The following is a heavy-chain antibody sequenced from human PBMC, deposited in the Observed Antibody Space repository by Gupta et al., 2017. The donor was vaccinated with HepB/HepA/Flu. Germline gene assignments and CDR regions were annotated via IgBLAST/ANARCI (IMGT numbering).Heavy chain of an antibody. V-gene: IGHV3-48*02. Sequence: EVQLVESGGGLVQPGGSLRLSCAASGSTFSSYSMNWVRQAPGKGLEWVSYISSSSSTIYYADSVKGRFTISRDNAKNSLYLQMNSLRDEDTAVYYCARHYYDSSGYYKYWGQGTLVTVSS. CDR1: GSTFSSYS. CDR3: ARHYYDSSGYYKY. CDR2: ISSSSSTI. J-gene: IGHJ4*02. D-gene: IGHD3-22*01.